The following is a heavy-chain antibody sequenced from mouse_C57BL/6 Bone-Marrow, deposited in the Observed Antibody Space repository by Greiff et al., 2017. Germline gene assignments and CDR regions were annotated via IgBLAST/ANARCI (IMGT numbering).Heavy chain of an antibody. J-gene: IGHJ1*03. V-gene: IGHV5-16*01. CDR3: ARDNDWEGYFDV. CDR1: GFTFSDYY. D-gene: IGHD4-1*01. CDR2: INYDGSST. Sequence: EVQVVESEGGLVQPGSSMKLSCTASGFTFSDYYMAWVRQVPEKGLEWVANINYDGSSTYYLDPLKSRFIISRDNAKNILYLQMSSLKSGDTATYYCARDNDWEGYFDVWGTGTTVTVAS.